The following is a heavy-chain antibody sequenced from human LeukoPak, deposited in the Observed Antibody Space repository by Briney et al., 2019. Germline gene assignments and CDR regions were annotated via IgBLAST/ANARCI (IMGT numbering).Heavy chain of an antibody. Sequence: SETLSLTCTVSGGSMSRYYWSWIRQPPGKGLEWIGYIYYSGSTNYNPSLKSRVTISVDTSKNQFSLKLSSVTAADTAVYYCARHPATGLLDYWGQGTLVTVSS. CDR1: GGSMSRYY. J-gene: IGHJ4*02. D-gene: IGHD1-26*01. CDR3: ARHPATGLLDY. V-gene: IGHV4-59*08. CDR2: IYYSGST.